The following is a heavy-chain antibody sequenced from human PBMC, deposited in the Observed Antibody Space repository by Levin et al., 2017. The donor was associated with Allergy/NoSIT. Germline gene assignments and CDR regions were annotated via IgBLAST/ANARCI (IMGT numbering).Heavy chain of an antibody. CDR1: GFTFSSYS. D-gene: IGHD5-18*01. CDR2: ISSGSGTI. Sequence: LSLTCAASGFTFSSYSMNWVRQAPGKGLDWVSYISSGSGTIYYADSVKGRFTISRDNAKNSLYLQMNSLRAEDTAVYYCARGGYSYGYLADYWGQGTLVTVSS. V-gene: IGHV3-48*01. CDR3: ARGGYSYGYLADY. J-gene: IGHJ4*02.